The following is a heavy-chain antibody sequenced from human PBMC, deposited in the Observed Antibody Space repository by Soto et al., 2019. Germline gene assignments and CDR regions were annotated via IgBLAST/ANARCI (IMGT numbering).Heavy chain of an antibody. Sequence: PSETLSLTCDVSGYAITSGHYWGWIRQAPGKGLEWIGNIFHDERTNYNPSLKSRVFILLDTSKNHFSLKLTSVTAADTAVYYCARFRGYCTAGNCAIDYWGQGTLVTV. V-gene: IGHV4-38-2*01. J-gene: IGHJ4*02. CDR3: ARFRGYCTAGNCAIDY. CDR1: GYAITSGHY. D-gene: IGHD2-15*01. CDR2: IFHDERT.